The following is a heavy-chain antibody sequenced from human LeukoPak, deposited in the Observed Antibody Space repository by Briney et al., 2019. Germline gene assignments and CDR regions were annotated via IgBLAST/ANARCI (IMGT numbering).Heavy chain of an antibody. Sequence: GGSLRLSCAASGFTFSSYSMNWVRQAPGTGLEWVSSISSSSSYIYYADSVKGRFTISRDNAKNSLYLQMNSLRAEDTAVYYCARDGDSGSYCAYWGQGTLVTVSS. CDR2: ISSSSSYI. D-gene: IGHD1-26*01. J-gene: IGHJ4*02. CDR3: ARDGDSGSYCAY. V-gene: IGHV3-21*01. CDR1: GFTFSSYS.